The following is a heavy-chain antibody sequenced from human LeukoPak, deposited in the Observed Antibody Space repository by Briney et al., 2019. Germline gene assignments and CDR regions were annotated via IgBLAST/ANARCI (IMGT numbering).Heavy chain of an antibody. J-gene: IGHJ6*02. CDR3: VSLSESVGWNYYYGMDV. Sequence: GSLRLSCAASGFTVSSNYMSWVRQPPGKGLEWIGSDLYSGTTHYSPSLRGRVSISLDTSKNQFSLKLTSVTAADTAVYYCVSLSESVGWNYYYGMDVWGQGTTVIVSS. CDR2: DLYSGTT. CDR1: GFTVSSNY. D-gene: IGHD1-26*01. V-gene: IGHV4-59*02.